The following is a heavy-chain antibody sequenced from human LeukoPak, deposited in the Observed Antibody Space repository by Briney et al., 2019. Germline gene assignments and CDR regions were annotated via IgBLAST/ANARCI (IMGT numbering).Heavy chain of an antibody. V-gene: IGHV1-2*02. D-gene: IGHD3-3*01. CDR3: ARDFWSGYGDAFDI. J-gene: IGHJ3*02. CDR2: INPNSGGT. CDR1: GYTFTGYY. Sequence: ASVKVSCKASGYTFTGYYMHWVRQAPGQGLEWMGWINPNSGGTNYAQKFQGRVTMTRDTSINTAYMELSRLRSDDTAVYYCARDFWSGYGDAFDIWGQGTMVTVSS.